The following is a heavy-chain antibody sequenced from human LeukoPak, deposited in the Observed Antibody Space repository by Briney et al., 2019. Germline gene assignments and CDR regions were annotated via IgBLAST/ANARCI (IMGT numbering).Heavy chain of an antibody. CDR2: IYYSGST. V-gene: IGHV4-39*02. J-gene: IGHJ4*02. CDR3: ARDRAAAAVLEN. Sequence: SETLSLTCTVSGGSISSSSYYWGWIRQPPGKGLEWIGSIYYSGSTYYNPSLKSRVTISVDTSKNQFSLKLSSVTAADTAVYYCARDRAAAAVLENWGQGTLVTVSS. CDR1: GGSISSSSYY. D-gene: IGHD6-13*01.